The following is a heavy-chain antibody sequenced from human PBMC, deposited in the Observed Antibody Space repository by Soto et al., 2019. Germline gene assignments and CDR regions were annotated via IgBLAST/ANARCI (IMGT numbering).Heavy chain of an antibody. CDR1: GYCFTSLWIGHW. D-gene: IGHD2-15*01. CDR2: SYPADSDT. CDR3: VRASTQQLLHPAYFDF. J-gene: IGHJ4*02. Sequence: PGESLKIYCGGSGYCFTSLWIGHWIAWVRQTPDRGMEWVGISYPADSDTRYRPSFQGHVTTSADKACSIAYLQWSSMEDSDTPIYYCVRASTQQLLHPAYFDFWGQGTQVTVSS. V-gene: IGHV5-51*01.